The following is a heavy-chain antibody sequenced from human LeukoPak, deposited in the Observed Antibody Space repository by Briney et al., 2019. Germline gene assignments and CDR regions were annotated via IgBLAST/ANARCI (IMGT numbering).Heavy chain of an antibody. CDR2: INTNTGNP. J-gene: IGHJ4*02. D-gene: IGHD5-24*01. CDR1: GGTFSSYA. CDR3: ARESRDGYNYVAY. Sequence: ASVKVSCKASGGTFSSYAISWVRQAPGQGLEWMGWINTNTGNPTYAQGFTGRFVFSLDTSVSTAYLQISSLKAEDTAVYYCARESRDGYNYVAYWGQGTLVTVSS. V-gene: IGHV7-4-1*02.